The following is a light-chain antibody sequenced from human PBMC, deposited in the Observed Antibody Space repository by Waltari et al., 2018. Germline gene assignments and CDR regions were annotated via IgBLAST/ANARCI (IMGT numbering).Light chain of an antibody. V-gene: IGKV4-1*01. Sequence: IVLTQSPASLSVSLGDRASINCKSSRSVLYSANSNNYLAWYHQKLGLPPKLLIYWASTRESGVPGRFSGSGSGTNFTLTISSLQAEDVAVYYCQQYYDTPWTFGQGTKVEIK. J-gene: IGKJ1*01. CDR3: QQYYDTPWT. CDR1: RSVLYSANSNNY. CDR2: WAS.